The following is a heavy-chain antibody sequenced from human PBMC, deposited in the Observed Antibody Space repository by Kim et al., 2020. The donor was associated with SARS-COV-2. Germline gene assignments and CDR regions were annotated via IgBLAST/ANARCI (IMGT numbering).Heavy chain of an antibody. D-gene: IGHD3-10*01. CDR2: INTNTGNP. V-gene: IGHV7-4-1*02. CDR3: AKGGITMFRRYNWFDP. Sequence: ASVKVSCKASGYTFTSYAMNWVRQAPGQGLEWMGWINTNTGNPTYAQGFTGRFVFSLDTSVSTAYLQISSLKAEDTAVYYCAKGGITMFRRYNWFDPWGQGTLVTVSS. J-gene: IGHJ5*02. CDR1: GYTFTSYA.